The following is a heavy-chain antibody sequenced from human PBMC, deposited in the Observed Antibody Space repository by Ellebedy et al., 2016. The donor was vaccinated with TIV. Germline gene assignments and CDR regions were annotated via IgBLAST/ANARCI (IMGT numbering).Heavy chain of an antibody. J-gene: IGHJ2*01. CDR2: ISSDGNNK. V-gene: IGHV3-30-3*01. CDR3: ASSVPAAPWYFDL. D-gene: IGHD2-2*01. Sequence: GESLKISXAASGFTVSNYAMHWVHQAPGKGLQWVAVISSDGNNKYYADSVKGRFTISRDNSKNTLYLQMNSLRAEDTAVYYCASSVPAAPWYFDLWGRGTLVTVSS. CDR1: GFTVSNYA.